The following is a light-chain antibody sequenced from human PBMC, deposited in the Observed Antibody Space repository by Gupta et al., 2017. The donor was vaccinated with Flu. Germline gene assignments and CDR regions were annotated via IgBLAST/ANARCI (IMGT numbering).Light chain of an antibody. Sequence: EIVMTQSPATLSASPGERATLSCRASQSVNSYLAWYQQKPGQAPRLLMYAASTRAKGINARFSGSGDGTEFNLTINSRQSEDFAVYYCQQESKGHPVFTFGHGTKVDVK. CDR2: AAS. CDR1: QSVNSY. V-gene: IGKV3-15*01. J-gene: IGKJ3*01. CDR3: QQESKGHPVFT.